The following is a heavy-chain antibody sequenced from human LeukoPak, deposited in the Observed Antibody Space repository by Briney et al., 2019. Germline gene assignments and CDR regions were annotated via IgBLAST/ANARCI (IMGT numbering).Heavy chain of an antibody. CDR1: GFTFSRFG. D-gene: IGHD5-24*01. CDR2: ISSSGNTT. Sequence: GGSLRLSCAASGFTFSRFGMSWVRQAPGKGLEWVSAISSSGNTTYYTDSVKGRFTIFRDNSKNTLYLQMNSLRAEDTAVYYCAKEEDGYSSDYWGQGTLVTVSS. CDR3: AKEEDGYSSDY. V-gene: IGHV3-23*01. J-gene: IGHJ4*02.